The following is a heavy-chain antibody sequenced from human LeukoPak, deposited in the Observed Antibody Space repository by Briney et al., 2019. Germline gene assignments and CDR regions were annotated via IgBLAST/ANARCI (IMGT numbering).Heavy chain of an antibody. D-gene: IGHD3-22*01. V-gene: IGHV3-23*01. CDR3: ARDSHYYDSSGYYYFDY. CDR1: GFTFSSYA. J-gene: IGHJ4*02. Sequence: GGSLRLSCAASGFTFSSYAMSWVRQAPGKGLEWVSAISGSGGSTYYADSVKGRFTISRDNSKNTLYLQMNSLRAEDTAVYYCARDSHYYDSSGYYYFDYWGQGTLVTVSS. CDR2: ISGSGGST.